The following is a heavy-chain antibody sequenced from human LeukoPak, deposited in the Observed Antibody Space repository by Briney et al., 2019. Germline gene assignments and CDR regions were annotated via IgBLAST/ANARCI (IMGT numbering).Heavy chain of an antibody. CDR1: GGSISSYY. J-gene: IGHJ4*02. CDR3: ARGSYPGWYNGEFDY. D-gene: IGHD6-19*01. Sequence: SETLSLTCTVSGGSISSYYWSWIRQPPGKGLEWIGYIYYSGSTNYNPSLKSRVTISVDTSKNQFSLKLSSVTAADTAVYYCARGSYPGWYNGEFDYWGQGTLVTVSS. V-gene: IGHV4-59*01. CDR2: IYYSGST.